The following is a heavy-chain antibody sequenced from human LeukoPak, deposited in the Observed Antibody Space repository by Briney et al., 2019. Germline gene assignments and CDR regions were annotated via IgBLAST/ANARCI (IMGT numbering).Heavy chain of an antibody. Sequence: SETLSLTCAVSGYSISSGYYWGWFRQPPGKELEWIGRIYHSGSTYYNPSLKSRVTITVDTSKNQFSLKLSSVTAADTAVYYCASRSSYFDYWGQGTLVTVSS. CDR2: IYHSGST. CDR1: GYSISSGYY. V-gene: IGHV4-38-2*01. CDR3: ASRSSYFDY. J-gene: IGHJ4*02.